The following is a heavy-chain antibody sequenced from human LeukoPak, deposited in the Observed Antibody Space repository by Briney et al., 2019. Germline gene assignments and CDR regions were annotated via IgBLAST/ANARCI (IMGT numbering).Heavy chain of an antibody. J-gene: IGHJ4*02. CDR2: ISSSSSYI. D-gene: IGHD1-26*01. CDR1: GFTFSSYS. CDR3: ARGSGSYFDY. Sequence: PGGSLRLPCAASGFTFSSYSMNWVRQAPGKGLEWVSSISSSSSYIYYADSVKGRFTISRDNAKNSLYLQMNSLRAEDTAVYYCARGSGSYFDYWGQGTLVTVSS. V-gene: IGHV3-21*01.